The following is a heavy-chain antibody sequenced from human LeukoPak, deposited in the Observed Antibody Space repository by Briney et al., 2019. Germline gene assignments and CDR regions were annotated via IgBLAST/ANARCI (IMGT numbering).Heavy chain of an antibody. Sequence: PGGSLRLSCAASGFTVSSNYMSWVRQAPGKGLEWVSGINWNGGSTGYADSVKGRFTISRDNAKNSLYLQMNSLRAEDTALYYCARELVAGGDYFDYWGQGTLVTVSS. CDR3: ARELVAGGDYFDY. D-gene: IGHD6-19*01. V-gene: IGHV3-20*04. CDR2: INWNGGST. CDR1: GFTVSSNY. J-gene: IGHJ4*02.